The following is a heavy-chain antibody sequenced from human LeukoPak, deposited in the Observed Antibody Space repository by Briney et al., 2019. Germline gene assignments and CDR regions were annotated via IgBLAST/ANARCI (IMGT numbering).Heavy chain of an antibody. CDR1: GGSISSSSYY. J-gene: IGHJ6*03. Sequence: PSETLSLTCTVSGGSISSSSYYWGWIRQPPGKGLEWIGSIYYSGSTYYNPSLKSRVTISVDTSKNQFSLKLSSVTAADTAVYYCARHSPSYYGSGSYFRGYYYYMDVWGKGTTVTISS. D-gene: IGHD3-10*01. CDR3: ARHSPSYYGSGSYFRGYYYYMDV. V-gene: IGHV4-39*01. CDR2: IYYSGST.